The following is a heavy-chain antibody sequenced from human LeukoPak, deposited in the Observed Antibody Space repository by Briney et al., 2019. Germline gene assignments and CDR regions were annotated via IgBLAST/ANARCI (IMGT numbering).Heavy chain of an antibody. J-gene: IGHJ4*02. CDR3: ARDLDWLLFDY. V-gene: IGHV3-74*01. CDR1: GFTFSAYW. CDR2: VKYDGSTT. D-gene: IGHD3-9*01. Sequence: GGSLRLSCAASGFTFSAYWMHWVRQAPGKGLVWVSRVKYDGSTTTYADSVKGRFTISRDNAKNILYLQMNSLGVEDTAVYYCARDLDWLLFDYWGQGTLVTVSS.